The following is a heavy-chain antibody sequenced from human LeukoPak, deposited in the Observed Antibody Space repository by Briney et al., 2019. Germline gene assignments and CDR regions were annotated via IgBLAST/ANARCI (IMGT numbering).Heavy chain of an antibody. CDR3: AKDGNSYYYGSGSYFFSY. V-gene: IGHV3-9*01. D-gene: IGHD3-10*01. Sequence: PGGSLRLSCAASGFTFDDYAMHWVRHAPGKGLEWVSGISWNSGSIGYADSVKGRFTISRDNAKNSLYLQMNSLRAEDTALYCCAKDGNSYYYGSGSYFFSYWGQGTLATVSS. CDR1: GFTFDDYA. J-gene: IGHJ4*02. CDR2: ISWNSGSI.